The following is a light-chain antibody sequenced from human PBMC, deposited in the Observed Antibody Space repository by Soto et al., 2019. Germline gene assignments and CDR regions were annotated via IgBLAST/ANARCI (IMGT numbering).Light chain of an antibody. CDR1: QSISSY. Sequence: EIQMTQSPSSLSASVGDRVTLTCRASQSISSYLNWYQQKPGKAPKLLIYAASSLQSGVTSRFSGSGSGTEFTLTISSLQSEDFAVYYCQPYNNWPPTFGPGTKVDIK. J-gene: IGKJ3*01. CDR2: AAS. V-gene: IGKV1-39*02. CDR3: QPYNNWPPT.